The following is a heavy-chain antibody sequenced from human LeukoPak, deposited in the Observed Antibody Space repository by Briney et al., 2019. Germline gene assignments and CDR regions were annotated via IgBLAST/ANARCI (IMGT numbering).Heavy chain of an antibody. CDR1: GFTFSTYG. CDR3: AKGSGNYLTYYFDY. Sequence: GGSLRLSCAASGFTFSTYGMHWVRQAPGKGLEWVTFIRYDGINKYYADSVKGRFTISRDNFKNTLYLQMNSLRAEDTAVYYCAKGSGNYLTYYFDYWGQGTLVTVSS. V-gene: IGHV3-30*02. D-gene: IGHD1-26*01. CDR2: IRYDGINK. J-gene: IGHJ4*02.